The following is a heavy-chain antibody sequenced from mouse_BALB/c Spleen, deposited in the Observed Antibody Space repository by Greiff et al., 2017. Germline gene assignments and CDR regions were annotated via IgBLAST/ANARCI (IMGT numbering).Heavy chain of an antibody. CDR2: INPSNGGT. J-gene: IGHJ3*01. CDR1: GYTFTSYY. D-gene: IGHD1-2*01. V-gene: IGHV1S81*02. Sequence: QVQLKQSGAELVKPGASVKLSCKASGYTFTSYYMYWVKQRPGQGLEWIGEINPSNGGTNFNEKFKSKATLTVDKSSSTAYMQLSSLTSEDSAVYYCTRWGITTASWFAYWGQGTLVTVSA. CDR3: TRWGITTASWFAY.